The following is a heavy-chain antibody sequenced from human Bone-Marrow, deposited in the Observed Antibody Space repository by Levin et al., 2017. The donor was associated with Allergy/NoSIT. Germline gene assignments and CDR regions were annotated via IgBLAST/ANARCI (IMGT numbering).Heavy chain of an antibody. Sequence: GESLKISCRTSGFTFGDYPVSWFRQAPGKGLEWVGFIRSKTYNEATDYAASVKGRFTISRDDSRSVAYLQMNSLKTEDTAVYYCSRPQSGLGYYFDFWGQGSLVTVSA. J-gene: IGHJ4*02. V-gene: IGHV3-49*03. CDR1: GFTFGDYP. D-gene: IGHD3-16*01. CDR2: IRSKTYNEAT. CDR3: SRPQSGLGYYFDF.